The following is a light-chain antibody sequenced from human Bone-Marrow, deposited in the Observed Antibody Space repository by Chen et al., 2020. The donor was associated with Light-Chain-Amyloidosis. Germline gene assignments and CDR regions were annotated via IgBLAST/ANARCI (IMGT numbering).Light chain of an antibody. CDR1: RNLLSNSNNQDY. CDR2: WAS. Sequence: DIVMSQSPDSLAVSLGERATINCKSSRNLLSNSNNQDYLAWFQQKPGQPPKLLIYWASTRESGVPDRFSGGGSGTDFTLTISSLQAEDVAVYYCQQYYSVPITFGQGTRLEIK. J-gene: IGKJ5*01. V-gene: IGKV4-1*01. CDR3: QQYYSVPIT.